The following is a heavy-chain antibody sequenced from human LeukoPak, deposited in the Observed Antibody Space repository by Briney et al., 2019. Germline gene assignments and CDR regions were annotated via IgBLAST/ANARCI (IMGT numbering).Heavy chain of an antibody. CDR1: GFTFSSYA. D-gene: IGHD1-7*01. CDR2: IGGSGAGT. Sequence: GGSLRLSCAASGFTFSSYAMSWVRQAPGKGLEWVSAIGGSGAGTYYADSVKGRFTISRDNAKNTLYLQMNSLGVEDTAVYYCTRTTGQRCFDCWGQGTQVTVSS. V-gene: IGHV3-23*01. CDR3: TRTTGQRCFDC. J-gene: IGHJ4*02.